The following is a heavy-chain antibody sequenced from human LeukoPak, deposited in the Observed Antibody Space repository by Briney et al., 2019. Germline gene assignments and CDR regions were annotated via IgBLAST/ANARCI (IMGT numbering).Heavy chain of an antibody. CDR1: GGSISSYY. V-gene: IGHV4-59*01. CDR2: IYYSGST. CDR3: ARDQGGYDKGDYYYYGMDV. Sequence: PSEILSLTGTVSGGSISSYYWSWIRQPPGKGPEWIGYIYYSGSTNYNPSLKSRVTISVDTSKNQFSLKLSSVTAADTAVYYCARDQGGYDKGDYYYYGMDVWGKGTTVTVSS. J-gene: IGHJ6*04. D-gene: IGHD5-12*01.